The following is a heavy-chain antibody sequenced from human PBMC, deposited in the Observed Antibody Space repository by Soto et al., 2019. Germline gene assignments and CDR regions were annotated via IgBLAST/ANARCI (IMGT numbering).Heavy chain of an antibody. D-gene: IGHD3-10*01. J-gene: IGHJ6*02. Sequence: ASVKVSCKASGYTFTSYYMHWVRQAPGQGLEWMGIINPSGGSTSYSPSFQGHVTISVDTSISTAYLQWSSLKASDTAMYYCAGGGVRGVITRTRDYYGMDVWGQGTTVTVSS. CDR3: AGGGVRGVITRTRDYYGMDV. V-gene: IGHV1-46*01. CDR1: GYTFTSYY. CDR2: INPSGGST.